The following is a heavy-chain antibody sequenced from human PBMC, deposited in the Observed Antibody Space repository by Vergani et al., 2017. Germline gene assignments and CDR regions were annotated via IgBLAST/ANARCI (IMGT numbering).Heavy chain of an antibody. CDR2: ISGSGGRT. D-gene: IGHD3-3*01. Sequence: EVQLLESGGGLVQPGGSLRLSCAASGFTFSSYAMSWVRQAPGKGLEWVSAISGSGGRTYYADSVKGRFTISRDNSKNTLYLQMNSLRAEDTAVYYCAKDNDDFWSGYYPFGYWGQGTLVTVSS. CDR3: AKDNDDFWSGYYPFGY. J-gene: IGHJ4*02. V-gene: IGHV3-23*01. CDR1: GFTFSSYA.